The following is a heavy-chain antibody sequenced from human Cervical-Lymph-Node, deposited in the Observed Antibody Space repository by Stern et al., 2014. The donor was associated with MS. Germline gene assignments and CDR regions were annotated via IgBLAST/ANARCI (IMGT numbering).Heavy chain of an antibody. CDR1: GYKFTSFW. D-gene: IGHD3-16*02. Sequence: EVQLEESGAEVKKPGESLKISCTGSGYKFTSFWIGWVRPMPGKGLEWMGSIYAGDSETRYSPSFQGQVPISVDKSTSTAYLQWSSLKASDSATYYCARHRSGGTEILYYYGMDVWGQGTTVTV. J-gene: IGHJ6*02. CDR2: IYAGDSET. CDR3: ARHRSGGTEILYYYGMDV. V-gene: IGHV5-51*01.